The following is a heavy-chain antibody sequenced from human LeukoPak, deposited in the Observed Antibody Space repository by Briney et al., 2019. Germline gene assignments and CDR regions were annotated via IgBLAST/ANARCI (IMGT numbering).Heavy chain of an antibody. CDR1: GGSINYNSYY. CDR3: ARLFVVPISGVVRGYYYMDV. V-gene: IGHV4-39*01. Sequence: SETLSLTCTVSGGSINYNSYYWGWIRQTTGKGLEWIGAIYYSGSTNYNPSLKSRVTISVDTSKNQFSLKLSSVTAADTAVYYCARLFVVPISGVVRGYYYMDVWGKGTTVTVSS. D-gene: IGHD3-3*01. CDR2: IYYSGST. J-gene: IGHJ6*03.